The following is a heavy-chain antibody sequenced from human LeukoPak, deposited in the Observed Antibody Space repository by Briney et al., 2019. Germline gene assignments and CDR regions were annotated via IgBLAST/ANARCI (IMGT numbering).Heavy chain of an antibody. D-gene: IGHD6-6*01. CDR3: ARGSIAARPMDY. J-gene: IGHJ4*02. Sequence: SETLSLTCAVYGGSFSGYYWSWIRQPPGKGLELIGEINHSGSTNYNPSLKSRVTISVDTSKNQFSLKLSSVTAADTAVYYCARGSIAARPMDYWGQGTLVTVSS. CDR2: INHSGST. CDR1: GGSFSGYY. V-gene: IGHV4-34*01.